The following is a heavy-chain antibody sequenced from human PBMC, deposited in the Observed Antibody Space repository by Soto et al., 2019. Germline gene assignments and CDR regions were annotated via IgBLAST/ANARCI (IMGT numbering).Heavy chain of an antibody. CDR3: AKLGNYDFWSALGNWFDP. D-gene: IGHD3-3*01. J-gene: IGHJ5*02. CDR1: GFTFSSYA. CDR2: ISGSGGST. V-gene: IGHV3-23*04. Sequence: EVQLVESGGGLVQPGGSLRLSCVASGFTFSSYAMSWVRQAPGKGLEWVSAISGSGGSTYYADSVKGRFTISRDNSKNTLYLQMNSLRAEDTAVYYCAKLGNYDFWSALGNWFDPWGQGTLVTVSS.